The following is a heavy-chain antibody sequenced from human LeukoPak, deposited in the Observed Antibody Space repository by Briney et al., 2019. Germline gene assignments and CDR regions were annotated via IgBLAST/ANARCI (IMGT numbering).Heavy chain of an antibody. CDR1: GGTFSSDT. J-gene: IGHJ3*02. CDR2: IIPILGIA. V-gene: IGHV1-69*02. CDR3: ARGSQLLGFDAFDI. Sequence: SVKVSCKXSGGTFSSDTISWVRQAPRQGLEWMGRIIPILGIANYAQKFQGRVTITADKSTSTAYMELSSLRSEDTAVYYCARGSQLLGFDAFDIWGQGTMVTVSS. D-gene: IGHD2-2*01.